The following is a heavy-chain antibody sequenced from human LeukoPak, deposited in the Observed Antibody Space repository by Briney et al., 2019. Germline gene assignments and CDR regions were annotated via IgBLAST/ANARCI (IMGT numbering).Heavy chain of an antibody. J-gene: IGHJ3*02. CDR1: GFTFSSYS. Sequence: PGGSLRLSCAASGFTFSSYSMNSVRQAPGEGLEWVSSISSSSSYIYYADSVKGRFTISRDNAKNSLYLQMNSLRAEDTAVYYCARGYSSSWYGDAFDIWGQGTMVTVSS. CDR2: ISSSSSYI. V-gene: IGHV3-21*01. CDR3: ARGYSSSWYGDAFDI. D-gene: IGHD6-13*01.